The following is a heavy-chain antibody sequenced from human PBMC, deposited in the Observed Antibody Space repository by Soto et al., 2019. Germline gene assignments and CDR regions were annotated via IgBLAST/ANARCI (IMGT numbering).Heavy chain of an antibody. V-gene: IGHV4-4*07. CDR1: GASISGFY. J-gene: IGHJ5*02. CDR3: VRDGTKTLRDWFDP. D-gene: IGHD1-1*01. Sequence: SETLSLTCTVSGASISGFYWSWIRKSAGKGLEWIGRIYATGTTGYNPSLKSRVMMSVDTSKKQFSLKLRSVTAADTAVYYCVRDGTKTLRDWFDPWGQGISVTVS. CDR2: IYATGTT.